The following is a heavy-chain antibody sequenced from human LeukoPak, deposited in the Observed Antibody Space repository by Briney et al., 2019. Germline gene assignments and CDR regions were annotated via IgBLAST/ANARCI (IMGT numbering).Heavy chain of an antibody. CDR1: GFTFSSYA. J-gene: IGHJ4*02. CDR3: ARIPQRWLKGVIRGPLDY. D-gene: IGHD5-18*01. CDR2: ISGRGGST. V-gene: IGHV3-23*01. Sequence: PGGSLRLSCAASGFTFSSYAMSWVRQAPGKGLEWVSAISGRGGSTYYADSVKGRFTISRDNSKNTLYLQMNSLRAEDTAVYYCARIPQRWLKGVIRGPLDYWGQGTLVTVSS.